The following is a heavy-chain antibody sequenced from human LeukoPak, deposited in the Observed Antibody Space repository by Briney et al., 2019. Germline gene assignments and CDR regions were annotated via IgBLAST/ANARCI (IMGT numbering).Heavy chain of an antibody. CDR1: GGSISSYY. V-gene: IGHV4-59*12. J-gene: IGHJ6*03. CDR2: IYYSGST. D-gene: IGHD3-10*01. Sequence: SETLSLTCTVSGGSISSYYWSWIRQPPGKGLEWIGYIYYSGSTNYNPSLKSRVTISVDTSKNQFSLKLSSVTAADTAVYYCARGRYYYGSGSYHDLSYYYYYMDVWGKGTTVTVSS. CDR3: ARGRYYYGSGSYHDLSYYYYYMDV.